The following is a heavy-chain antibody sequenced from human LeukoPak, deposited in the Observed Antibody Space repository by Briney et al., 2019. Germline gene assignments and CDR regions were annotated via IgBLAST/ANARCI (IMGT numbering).Heavy chain of an antibody. D-gene: IGHD3-10*01. CDR3: AKDMNSYGSGSSYNPWGPFDS. V-gene: IGHV3-9*01. J-gene: IGHJ4*02. CDR2: IAWNSGNT. CDR1: GFTFDNYA. Sequence: PGGSLRLSCAASGFTFDNYAMHWVRQAPGKGLEWVSGIAWNSGNTGFADSMKGRFTISRDNAENSLSLQMNSLTPEDTAFYFCAKDMNSYGSGSSYNPWGPFDSWGQGTLVTVSS.